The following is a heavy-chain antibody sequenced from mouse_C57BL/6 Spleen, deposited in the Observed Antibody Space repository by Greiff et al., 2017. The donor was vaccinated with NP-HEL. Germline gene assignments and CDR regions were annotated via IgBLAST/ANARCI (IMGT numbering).Heavy chain of an antibody. J-gene: IGHJ2*01. CDR2: IRLKSDNYAT. CDR3: TGLDGYYFFDY. V-gene: IGHV6-3*01. CDR1: GFTFSNYW. D-gene: IGHD2-3*01. Sequence: EVKVEESGGGLVQPGGSMKLSCVASGFTFSNYWMNWVRQSPEKGLEWVAQIRLKSDNYATHYAESVKGRFTISRDDSKSSVYLQMNNLRAEDTGIYYCTGLDGYYFFDYWGQGTTLTVSS.